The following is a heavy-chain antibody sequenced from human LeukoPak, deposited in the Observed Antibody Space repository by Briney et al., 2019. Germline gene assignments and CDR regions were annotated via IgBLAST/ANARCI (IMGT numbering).Heavy chain of an antibody. CDR3: AREKTTVYGMDV. V-gene: IGHV1-18*01. D-gene: IGHD4-17*01. CDR2: ISAYNGNT. Sequence: GASVKVSCKASGGTFSSYAISWVRQAPGQGLEWMGWISAYNGNTNYAQKLQGRVTMTTDTSTSTAYMELRSLRSDDTAVYYCAREKTTVYGMDVWGQGTTVTVSS. CDR1: GGTFSSYA. J-gene: IGHJ6*02.